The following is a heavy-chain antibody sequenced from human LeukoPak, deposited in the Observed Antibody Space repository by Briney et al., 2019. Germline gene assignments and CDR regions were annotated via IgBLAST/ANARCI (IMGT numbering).Heavy chain of an antibody. D-gene: IGHD3-22*01. CDR2: VNPIGGST. CDR3: ARDFYHYNTSGRHSGGFGY. CDR1: GYTFTNYF. V-gene: IGHV1-46*04. Sequence: ASVKVSCKASGYTFTNYFIHWVRQAPGQGLEWMGIVNPIGGSTTYAQRLQGRVTMTRDMSTSTVYMELSSLRSEDTAVYYCARDFYHYNTSGRHSGGFGYWGQGTLITVSS. J-gene: IGHJ4*02.